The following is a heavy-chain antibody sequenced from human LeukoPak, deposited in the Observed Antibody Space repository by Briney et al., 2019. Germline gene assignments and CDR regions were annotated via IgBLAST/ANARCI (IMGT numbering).Heavy chain of an antibody. D-gene: IGHD2-15*01. Sequence: GGSLRLSCAASGFIFSSYTMNWVRQAPGKGLEWVSSISSSSNYIYYADSVKGRLTISRDNAKNSQYPQMNSLRAEDTAVYYCARDPTPRYCSGGSCYTHYGMDVWGQGTTVTVSS. J-gene: IGHJ6*02. V-gene: IGHV3-21*01. CDR3: ARDPTPRYCSGGSCYTHYGMDV. CDR1: GFIFSSYT. CDR2: ISSSSNYI.